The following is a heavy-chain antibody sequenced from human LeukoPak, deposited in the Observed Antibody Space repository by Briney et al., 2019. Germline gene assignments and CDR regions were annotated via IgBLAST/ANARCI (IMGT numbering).Heavy chain of an antibody. J-gene: IGHJ6*03. D-gene: IGHD1-7*01. CDR1: GFTFSYYA. V-gene: IGHV3-23*01. CDR2: ISGSGDDT. CDR3: AKRRGLELTYYYYMDV. Sequence: GGSLRLSCVASGFTFSYYAMSWVRQAPGKGLEWVSTISGSGDDTYYADSVKGRFTISRDNSKNTLYLQMNSLRAEDTAVYYCAKRRGLELTYYYYMDVWGKGTTVTISS.